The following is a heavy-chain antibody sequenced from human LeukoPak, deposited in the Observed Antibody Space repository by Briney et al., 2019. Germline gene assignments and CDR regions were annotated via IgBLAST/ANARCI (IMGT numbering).Heavy chain of an antibody. CDR1: GGTFSSYA. D-gene: IGHD2-2*01. CDR3: ARATDRDCGSTSCYAEPYYYYYGMDV. CDR2: IIPIFGTA. Sequence: SVKVSCKASGGTFSSYAISWVRQAPGQGLEWMGGIIPIFGTANYAQKFQGRVTITADESTSTAYMELSSLRSEDTAVYYCARATDRDCGSTSCYAEPYYYYYGMDVWGQGTTVTVSS. J-gene: IGHJ6*02. V-gene: IGHV1-69*13.